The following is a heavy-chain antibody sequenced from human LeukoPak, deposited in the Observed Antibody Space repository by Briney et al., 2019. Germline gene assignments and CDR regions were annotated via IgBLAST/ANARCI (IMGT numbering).Heavy chain of an antibody. CDR1: GFTFSSLE. CDR2: ISSSGSTI. J-gene: IGHJ6*04. Sequence: PGGSLRLSCAASGFTFSSLEMNWVRQAPGKGLEWVSYISSSGSTIYHTDSVRGQFIISRDNAKNSLYLQMNSLRAEDTAIYYCARWLDVWGNGTTVTVSS. CDR3: ARWLDV. V-gene: IGHV3-48*03.